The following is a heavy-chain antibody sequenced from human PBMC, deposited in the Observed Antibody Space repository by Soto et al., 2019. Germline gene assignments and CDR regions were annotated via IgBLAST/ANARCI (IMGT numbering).Heavy chain of an antibody. Sequence: PSETLSLTCTVSGGSISSYYWSWIRQPPGKGLEWIGYIYYSGSTNYNPSLKSRVTISVDTSKNQFSLKLSSVTGADTAVYYCAISYSGYSRGAFDIWGQGTMVTVSS. CDR3: AISYSGYSRGAFDI. CDR1: GGSISSYY. V-gene: IGHV4-59*01. D-gene: IGHD5-12*01. CDR2: IYYSGST. J-gene: IGHJ3*02.